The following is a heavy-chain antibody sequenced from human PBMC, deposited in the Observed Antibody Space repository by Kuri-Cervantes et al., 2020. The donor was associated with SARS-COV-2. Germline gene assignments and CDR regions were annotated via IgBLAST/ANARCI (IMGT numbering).Heavy chain of an antibody. CDR2: IIPIFGTA. J-gene: IGHJ5*02. CDR3: ARDRGPGQLLYSAFHWFDP. V-gene: IGHV1-69*05. D-gene: IGHD2-2*02. Sequence: SVKVSCKASGGTFSSYAISWVRQAPGQGLEWMGGIIPIFGTANYAQKFQGRVTITTDESTSTAYMELSSLRSEDTAVYYCARDRGPGQLLYSAFHWFDPWGQGTLVTVSS. CDR1: GGTFSSYA.